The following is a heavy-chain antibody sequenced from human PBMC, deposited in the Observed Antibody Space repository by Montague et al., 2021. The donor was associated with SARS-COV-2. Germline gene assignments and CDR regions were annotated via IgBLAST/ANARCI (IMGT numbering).Heavy chain of an antibody. V-gene: IGHV4-34*01. CDR1: GGSFSGYY. D-gene: IGHD4-17*01. Sequence: SETLSLTCVVYGGSFSGYYWCWICQRQGKGMGWIGEINHSGSTNYNSSLTSRVTISVDTSKNQFPLKLSSVTAADTAVYYCAGGRTVTTFYYYYYGMDVWGQGTTVTVAS. CDR3: AGGRTVTTFYYYYYGMDV. CDR2: INHSGST. J-gene: IGHJ6*02.